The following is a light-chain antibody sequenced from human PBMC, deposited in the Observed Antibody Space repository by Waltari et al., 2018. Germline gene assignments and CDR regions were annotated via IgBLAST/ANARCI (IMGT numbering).Light chain of an antibody. CDR3: LQYDNMWT. J-gene: IGKJ1*01. V-gene: IGKV3-15*01. CDR2: DTS. CDR1: QSIRAT. Sequence: EIVMTQSPVTLSVSPGERDTLSCRASQSIRATLAWYQQIPGQSPRLLIYDTSTRATGIPARFSGSGSGTEFTLTISSLQSEDFAVYYCLQYDNMWTFGQGTKVEIK.